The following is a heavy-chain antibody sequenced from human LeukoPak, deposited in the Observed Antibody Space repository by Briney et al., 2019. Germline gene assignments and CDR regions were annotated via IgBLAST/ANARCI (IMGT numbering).Heavy chain of an antibody. V-gene: IGHV3-30*19. D-gene: IGHD3-22*01. CDR2: ISYDGSNK. Sequence: GGSLRLSCAASGFTFSSYGMHWVRQAPGKGLEWVAVISYDGSNKYYADSVKGRFTISRDNSKNTLYLQMNSLRAEDTAVYYCAREDSSGYYDYWGQGTLVTVSS. CDR3: AREDSSGYYDY. J-gene: IGHJ4*02. CDR1: GFTFSSYG.